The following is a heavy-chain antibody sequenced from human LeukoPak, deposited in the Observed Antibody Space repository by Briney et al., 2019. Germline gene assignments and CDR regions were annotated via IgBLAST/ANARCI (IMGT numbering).Heavy chain of an antibody. Sequence: AGGSLRLSCAASGFTFSSYSMTWVRQAPGKGLEWVSAISGSGGSTYYADSVKGRFTISRDNSKNTLYLQMNSLRAEDTAVYYCAKNFDYGDYSIDYWGQGTLVTVSS. CDR3: AKNFDYGDYSIDY. J-gene: IGHJ4*02. D-gene: IGHD4-17*01. V-gene: IGHV3-23*01. CDR2: ISGSGGST. CDR1: GFTFSSYS.